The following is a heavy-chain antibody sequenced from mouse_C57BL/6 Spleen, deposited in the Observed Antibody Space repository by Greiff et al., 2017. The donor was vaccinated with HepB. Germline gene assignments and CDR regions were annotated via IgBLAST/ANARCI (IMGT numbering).Heavy chain of an antibody. J-gene: IGHJ2*01. V-gene: IGHV5-4*01. Sequence: EVMLVESGGGLVKPGGSLKLSCAASGFTFSSYAMSWVRQTPEKRLEWVATISDGGSYTYYPDNVKGRFTISRDNAKNNLYLQMSHLKSEDTAMYYCARERGLGGRYFDYWGQGTTLTVSS. D-gene: IGHD4-1*01. CDR2: ISDGGSYT. CDR3: ARERGLGGRYFDY. CDR1: GFTFSSYA.